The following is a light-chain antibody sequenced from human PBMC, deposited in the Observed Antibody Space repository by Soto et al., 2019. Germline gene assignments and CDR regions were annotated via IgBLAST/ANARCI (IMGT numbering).Light chain of an antibody. CDR1: QDIRSY. CDR3: QQGYTSRWT. J-gene: IGKJ1*01. Sequence: DIQMTQSPSSLSAYVGDRVTITCRAGQDIRSYLNWYQQKPGKAPQLLIYATSFLQIGVPSRFSASGSGTDFSLVITDLQLEDSATYYCQQGYTSRWTSGQGTKVEI. V-gene: IGKV1-39*01. CDR2: ATS.